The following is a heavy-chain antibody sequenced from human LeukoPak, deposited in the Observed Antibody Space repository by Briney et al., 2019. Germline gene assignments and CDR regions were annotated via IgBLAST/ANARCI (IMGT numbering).Heavy chain of an antibody. Sequence: SETLSLTCTVSGGSISSGGYYWSWIRQHPGKGLEWIGYIYSSGSTIYNPSLKSRVTISIDASKNQFSLNLNSVSAADTAVYYCARYDYGDTLPYFDHWGQGALVTVSS. CDR2: IYSSGST. CDR1: GGSISSGGYY. CDR3: ARYDYGDTLPYFDH. V-gene: IGHV4-31*03. D-gene: IGHD4-17*01. J-gene: IGHJ4*02.